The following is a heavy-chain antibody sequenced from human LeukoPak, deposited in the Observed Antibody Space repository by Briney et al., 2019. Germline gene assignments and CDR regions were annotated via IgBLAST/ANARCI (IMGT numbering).Heavy chain of an antibody. J-gene: IGHJ4*02. CDR3: ARDLGEYLFDY. V-gene: IGHV3-21*01. CDR2: ISSSSYI. D-gene: IGHD3-10*01. Sequence: GGSLRLSCAASGFTFSSYSMNWVRQAPGKGLEWVSSISSSSYIYYADSVKGRFTISRDNAKNSLYLQMNSLRAEDTAVYYCARDLGEYLFDYWGQGTLVTVSS. CDR1: GFTFSSYS.